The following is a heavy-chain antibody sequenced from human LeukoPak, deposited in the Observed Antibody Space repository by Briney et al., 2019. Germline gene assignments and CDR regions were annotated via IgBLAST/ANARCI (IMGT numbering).Heavy chain of an antibody. D-gene: IGHD2-8*01. CDR1: GYTFTGYY. Sequence: GASVKVSCKASGYTFTGYYVHWVRQAPGQGLEWMGWINPNNGGTNYAQRFQGRVTKTRDTSISTVYMELSRLRSDDTAVYYCARDPGCIVLMVYAIDHWGQGTLVTVPS. J-gene: IGHJ4*02. CDR2: INPNNGGT. CDR3: ARDPGCIVLMVYAIDH. V-gene: IGHV1-2*02.